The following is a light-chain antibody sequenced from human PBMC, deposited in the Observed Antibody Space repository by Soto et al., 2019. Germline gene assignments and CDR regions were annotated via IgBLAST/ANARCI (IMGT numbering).Light chain of an antibody. CDR3: LSYDNSLSGIYV. CDR1: SSNIGAGYD. V-gene: IGLV1-40*01. CDR2: GNN. Sequence: QSVLTQPPSVSGAPGQRVTISCTGSSSNIGAGYDVHWYQQLPGTAPKLLINGNNNRPSGVPDRFSGSKSGTSASLAITGLQADDEADYYCLSYDNSLSGIYVFGTATKVTVL. J-gene: IGLJ1*01.